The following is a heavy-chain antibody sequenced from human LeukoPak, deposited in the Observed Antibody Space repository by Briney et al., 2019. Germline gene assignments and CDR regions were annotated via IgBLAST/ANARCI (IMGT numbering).Heavy chain of an antibody. CDR1: GGSISSGSYY. CDR2: IYTSGST. J-gene: IGHJ6*03. CDR3: AREGVTRERGNYNYYMDV. V-gene: IGHV4-61*02. D-gene: IGHD4-11*01. Sequence: SETLSLTCTVSGGSISSGSYYWSWIRQPAGKGLEWIGRIYTSGSTNYNPSLKSRVTISVDTSKNQFSLKLSSVTAADTAVYYCAREGVTRERGNYNYYMDVWGKGTTVTVSS.